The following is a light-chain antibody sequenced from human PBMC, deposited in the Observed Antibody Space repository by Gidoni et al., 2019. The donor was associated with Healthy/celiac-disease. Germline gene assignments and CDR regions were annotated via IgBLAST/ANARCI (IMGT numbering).Light chain of an antibody. CDR3: QQSYSTPPT. V-gene: IGKV1-39*01. J-gene: IGKJ2*01. Sequence: IQMTQYPSSLSASVGDRATITCRGSQSISSYLNWYQQKPGKAPKLLIYAASSLQSGVPSRFSGSGSGTDFTLPISSLQPEDFATYYCQQSYSTPPTFXQXTKLEIK. CDR2: AAS. CDR1: QSISSY.